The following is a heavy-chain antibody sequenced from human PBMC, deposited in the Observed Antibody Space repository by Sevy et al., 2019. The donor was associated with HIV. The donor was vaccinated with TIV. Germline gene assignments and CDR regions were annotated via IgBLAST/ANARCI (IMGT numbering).Heavy chain of an antibody. J-gene: IGHJ4*02. Sequence: SETLSLSCTVSGDSITSRIDSWGWVRQPPGKRLEWIGTINYNGRTYYDPSLRRRVTMSVDTSKNKFSLRLNSVTAADTAGYYCARHAMITVTTAHFDYWGQGTLVTVSS. CDR2: INYNGRT. CDR3: ARHAMITVTTAHFDY. V-gene: IGHV4-39*01. D-gene: IGHD4-17*01. CDR1: GDSITSRIDS.